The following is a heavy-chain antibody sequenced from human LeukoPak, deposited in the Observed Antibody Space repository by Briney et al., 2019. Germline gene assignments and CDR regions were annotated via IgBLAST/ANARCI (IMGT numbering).Heavy chain of an antibody. Sequence: ASVKVSCKASGYTFTSYYMHWVRQAPGQGLEWMGIINPNGGSTSYAQKFQGRVTMTRDTSTSTVYVELSSLRSDDTAVYYCARDQAGANTDCYFDYWGQGTLVTVSS. CDR1: GYTFTSYY. CDR2: INPNGGST. V-gene: IGHV1-46*01. J-gene: IGHJ4*02. D-gene: IGHD4/OR15-4a*01. CDR3: ARDQAGANTDCYFDY.